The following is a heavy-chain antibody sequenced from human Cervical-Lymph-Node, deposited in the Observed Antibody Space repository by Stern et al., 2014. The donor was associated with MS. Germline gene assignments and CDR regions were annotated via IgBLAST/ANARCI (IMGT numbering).Heavy chain of an antibody. CDR2: IYPGDSDT. CDR1: GYSFTSYW. V-gene: IGHV5-51*01. CDR3: ARAGYSSGPTAPDPDYYFDY. Sequence: EVQLVESGAEVKKPGESLKISCKGSGYSFTSYWIGWVRQMPGKGLEWMGIIYPGDSDTRYSPSFQGQVTISADKSISTAYLQWSSLKASDTAMYYCARAGYSSGPTAPDPDYYFDYWGQGTLVTVSS. D-gene: IGHD6-19*01. J-gene: IGHJ4*02.